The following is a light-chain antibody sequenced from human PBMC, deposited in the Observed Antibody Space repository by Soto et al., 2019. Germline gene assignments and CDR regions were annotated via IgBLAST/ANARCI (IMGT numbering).Light chain of an antibody. CDR3: QQYDNWPPVT. CDR2: GAS. Sequence: EIVMTQSPAILSVSPGERVTLSCRASQSVHSHLAWYQQKPGQAPGLLIYGASTRVSGVPVRFSGSGSGTEFTLTISSLQSEDFAVYFCQQYDNWPPVTFGQGTQVEIK. CDR1: QSVHSH. J-gene: IGKJ1*01. V-gene: IGKV3-15*01.